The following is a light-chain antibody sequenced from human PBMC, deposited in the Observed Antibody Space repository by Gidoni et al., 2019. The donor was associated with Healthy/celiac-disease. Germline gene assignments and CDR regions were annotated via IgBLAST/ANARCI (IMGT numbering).Light chain of an antibody. V-gene: IGKV1-39*01. CDR1: QSISSY. Sequence: DIQMTQSPSSLSASVGDRVTITCRASQSISSYLNWYQQKPGKAPKLLIYAASSLQSGVPSRFSGSGSETDFTLTISSLQPEDFATYYCQQSYSTPPGTFGGGTKVEIK. CDR3: QQSYSTPPGT. CDR2: AAS. J-gene: IGKJ4*01.